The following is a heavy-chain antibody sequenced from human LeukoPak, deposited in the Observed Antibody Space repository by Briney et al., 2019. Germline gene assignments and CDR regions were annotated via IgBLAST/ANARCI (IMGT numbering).Heavy chain of an antibody. D-gene: IGHD3-10*01. CDR3: ARGEYYGSGSYPFDY. J-gene: IGHJ4*02. CDR1: GYTFTGYY. V-gene: IGHV1-2*02. CDR2: INPNSGGT. Sequence: ASVKVSCKASGYTFTGYYMHWVRQAPGQGLEWMGWINPNSGGTNYAQKFQGRVTMTRDTSTSTVYMELSSLRSEDTAVYYCARGEYYGSGSYPFDYWGQGTLVTVSS.